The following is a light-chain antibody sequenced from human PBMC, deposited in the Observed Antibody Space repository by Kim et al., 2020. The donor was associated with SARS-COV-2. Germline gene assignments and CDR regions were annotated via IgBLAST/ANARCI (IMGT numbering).Light chain of an antibody. V-gene: IGLV3-1*01. CDR3: QAWDSAYVV. CDR1: KLANKY. CDR2: QDT. J-gene: IGLJ2*01. Sequence: GSPGQTASIPCSGDKLANKYVCWYQQRPGQSPVLVMYQDTKRPSGIPERFSGSNSGNTATLTISGTQALDEADYYCQAWDSAYVVFGGGTQLTVL.